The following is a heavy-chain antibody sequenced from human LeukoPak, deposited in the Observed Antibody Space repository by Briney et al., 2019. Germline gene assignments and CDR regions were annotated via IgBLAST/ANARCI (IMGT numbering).Heavy chain of an antibody. V-gene: IGHV4-61*01. CDR2: IYYSGST. Sequence: PSETLSLTCTVSGGSVSSGSYYWNWIRQPPGKVLEWIGYIYYSGSTNYNPSLKSRVTISVDTSKNQFSLKLSSVTAADTAVYYCARGFRVTGYVFDYWGQGTLVTVSS. J-gene: IGHJ4*02. D-gene: IGHD3-9*01. CDR1: GGSVSSGSYY. CDR3: ARGFRVTGYVFDY.